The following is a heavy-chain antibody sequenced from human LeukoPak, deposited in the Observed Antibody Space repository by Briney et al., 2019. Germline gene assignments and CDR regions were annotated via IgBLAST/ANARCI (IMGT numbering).Heavy chain of an antibody. D-gene: IGHD6-19*01. Sequence: SGGSLRLSCAASGFTFSSYSMNWVRQAPGKGLEWVSAISGSGGSTYYADSVKGRFTISRDNSKNTLYLQMNSLGAEDTAVYYCAKGAVAGIRPLYYFDYWGQGTLVTVSS. J-gene: IGHJ4*02. CDR2: ISGSGGST. V-gene: IGHV3-23*01. CDR3: AKGAVAGIRPLYYFDY. CDR1: GFTFSSYS.